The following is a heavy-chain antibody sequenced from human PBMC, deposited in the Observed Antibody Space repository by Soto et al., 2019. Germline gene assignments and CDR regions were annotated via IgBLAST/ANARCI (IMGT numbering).Heavy chain of an antibody. CDR2: INTYHGNT. CDR3: ARSPGYSASWGYFYYDMKI. D-gene: IGHD6-13*01. Sequence: QVQLVQSGAELKKPGASVKVSCKASGYTFTNYGISWVRQAPEQGLEWMGWINTYHGNTKYAQKLQGRVTMTKDTSTSTAYMELTSLRSDDTAVYYCARSPGYSASWGYFYYDMKIWGQGTTVIVSS. V-gene: IGHV1-18*01. J-gene: IGHJ6*02. CDR1: GYTFTNYG.